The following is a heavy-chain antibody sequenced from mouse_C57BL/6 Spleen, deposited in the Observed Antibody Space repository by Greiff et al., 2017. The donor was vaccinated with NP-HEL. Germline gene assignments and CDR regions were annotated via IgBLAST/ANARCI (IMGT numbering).Heavy chain of an antibody. CDR2: ISDGGSYT. CDR3: ARGELGLGY. J-gene: IGHJ2*01. Sequence: EVQLVESGGGLVKPGGSLKLSCAASGFTFSSYAMSWVRQTPEKRLEWVATISDGGSYTYYPDNVKGRFTISRDNAKNNLYLQMSHLKSEDTAMYYCARGELGLGYWGQGTTLTVSS. D-gene: IGHD4-1*01. CDR1: GFTFSSYA. V-gene: IGHV5-4*01.